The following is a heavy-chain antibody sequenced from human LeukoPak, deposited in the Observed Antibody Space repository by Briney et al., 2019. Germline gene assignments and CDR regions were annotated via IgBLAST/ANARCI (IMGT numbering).Heavy chain of an antibody. J-gene: IGHJ4*02. V-gene: IGHV1-2*02. CDR3: ARDLGLYSGYDPFDY. Sequence: GASVKVSCKTSGYTFTAYYIHWMRQAPGQGLEWVGWIYPNTGGTRYSQKFQGRVTMTRDTSTSTVYMELSSLRSEDTAVYYCARDLGLYSGYDPFDYWGQGTLVTVSS. CDR2: IYPNTGGT. D-gene: IGHD5-12*01. CDR1: GYTFTAYY.